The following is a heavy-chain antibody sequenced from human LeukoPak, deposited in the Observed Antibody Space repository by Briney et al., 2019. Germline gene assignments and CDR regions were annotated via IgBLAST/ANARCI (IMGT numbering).Heavy chain of an antibody. J-gene: IGHJ6*03. D-gene: IGHD5-12*01. CDR1: GFTFSSYW. V-gene: IGHV3-74*01. Sequence: PGGSLRLSCAASGFTFSSYWMHWVRQAPGKGLVWVSRVNSDGTGTTYADSVEGRFTISRDNAKNTVSLQMNSLRAEDTAIYYCIRTLIVATSPYMDVWGKGTTVTVSS. CDR3: IRTLIVATSPYMDV. CDR2: VNSDGTGT.